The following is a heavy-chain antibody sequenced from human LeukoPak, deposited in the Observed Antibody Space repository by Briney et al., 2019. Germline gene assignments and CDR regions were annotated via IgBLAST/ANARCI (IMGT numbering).Heavy chain of an antibody. J-gene: IGHJ4*02. CDR1: GGTFSSYT. CDR3: ARGVEMATILDY. D-gene: IGHD5-24*01. Sequence: SVKVSCKASGGTFSSYTISWVRQAPGQGLEWMGRIIPILGIANYAQKFQGRVTITTDKSTSTAYMELSSLRSEDTAVYYCARGVEMATILDYWGQGTLVTVSS. CDR2: IIPILGIA. V-gene: IGHV1-69*02.